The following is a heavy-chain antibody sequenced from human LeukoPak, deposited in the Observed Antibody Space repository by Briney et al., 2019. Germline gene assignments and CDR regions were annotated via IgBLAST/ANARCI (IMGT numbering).Heavy chain of an antibody. Sequence: MAGGSLRLSCTASVFSFSHAWMSWVPQAQGKGLEWVGRIKSKTDGGTIDYAAPVKGRFSISRDDSKRTLYLQMNSLKSEDTGVYYCITATYCGGDCGDSWGQGTRVTVSS. D-gene: IGHD2-21*02. CDR3: ITATYCGGDCGDS. J-gene: IGHJ4*02. CDR1: VFSFSHAW. V-gene: IGHV3-15*01. CDR2: IKSKTDGGTI.